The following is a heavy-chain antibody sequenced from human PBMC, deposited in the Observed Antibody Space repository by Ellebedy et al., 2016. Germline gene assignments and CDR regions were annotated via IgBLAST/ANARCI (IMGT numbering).Heavy chain of an antibody. CDR2: ISSSSSYI. CDR3: ARHGDIVVVPAPYYYYMDV. Sequence: GGSLRLXCAASGFTFSSYSMNWVRQAPGKGLEWVSSISSSSSYIYYADSVKGRFTISRDNAKNSLYLQMNSLRAEDTAVYYCARHGDIVVVPAPYYYYMDVWGKGTTVTVSS. J-gene: IGHJ6*03. V-gene: IGHV3-21*01. CDR1: GFTFSSYS. D-gene: IGHD2-2*01.